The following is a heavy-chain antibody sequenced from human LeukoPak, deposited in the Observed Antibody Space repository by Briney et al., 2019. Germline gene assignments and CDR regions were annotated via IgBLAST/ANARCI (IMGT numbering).Heavy chain of an antibody. J-gene: IGHJ4*02. Sequence: PGGSLRLSCVASGFTISSYWMHWVRQAPGKGLEWVANIKQGGSEEYYVDSVKGRFSISRDNAKNTLYLQMNSLRVEDTAVYYCARGRPHGNDYWGQGTLVTVSS. CDR1: GFTISSYW. CDR2: IKQGGSEE. D-gene: IGHD4-23*01. CDR3: ARGRPHGNDY. V-gene: IGHV3-7*01.